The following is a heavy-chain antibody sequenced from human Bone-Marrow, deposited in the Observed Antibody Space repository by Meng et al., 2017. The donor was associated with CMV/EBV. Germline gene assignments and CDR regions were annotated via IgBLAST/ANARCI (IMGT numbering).Heavy chain of an antibody. Sequence: CAASGFTYSDYYIPWIRQAPGKGLECVSYISSSGSITKYLDSVKGRFTISRDNAKNSLFLQMNSLRVEDTAVYYCARDFSAVHNWLDSWGQGTLVTVSS. CDR2: ISSSGSIT. V-gene: IGHV3-11*04. CDR1: GFTYSDYY. CDR3: ARDFSAVHNWLDS. J-gene: IGHJ5*01. D-gene: IGHD1-26*01.